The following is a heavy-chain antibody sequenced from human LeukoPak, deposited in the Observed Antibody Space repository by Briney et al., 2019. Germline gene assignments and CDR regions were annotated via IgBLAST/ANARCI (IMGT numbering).Heavy chain of an antibody. V-gene: IGHV4-31*03. J-gene: IGHJ4*02. CDR1: GGSVSSGGYY. D-gene: IGHD4-23*01. CDR2: ISYSGNT. Sequence: SETLSLTCTVSGGSVSSGGYYWSWIRQHPGKGLEWIGYISYSGNTYYNPSLKSRVSISADTPKNQFSLKLSSTTAADTAVYYCARATVAAPSEFDYWGQGTLVTVSS. CDR3: ARATVAAPSEFDY.